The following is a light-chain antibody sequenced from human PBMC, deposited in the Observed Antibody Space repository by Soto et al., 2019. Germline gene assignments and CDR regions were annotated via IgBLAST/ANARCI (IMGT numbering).Light chain of an antibody. V-gene: IGLV2-11*01. J-gene: IGLJ2*01. CDR1: SSDVGGYNY. Sequence: QSALTQPRSVSGSPGQSVTISCTGTSSDVGGYNYVSWYQQHPGKAPKLMIYDVSKRPSGVPDRFSGSKSGNTASLTISGLQAEDEAGYYCCSYAGSYTFAFGGGTKLTVL. CDR2: DVS. CDR3: CSYAGSYTFA.